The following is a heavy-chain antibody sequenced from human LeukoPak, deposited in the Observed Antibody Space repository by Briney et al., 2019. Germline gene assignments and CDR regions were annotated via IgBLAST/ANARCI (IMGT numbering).Heavy chain of an antibody. J-gene: IGHJ4*02. CDR3: ATPLSRGFWSGYLDYFDY. Sequence: SQTLSLTCTVSGGSISSGSYYWSWIRQPAGKGLEWIGRIYTSGSTNYNPSLQSRVTISVDTSKNQFSLKLSSVTAADTAVYYCATPLSRGFWSGYLDYFDYWGQGTLVTVSS. V-gene: IGHV4-61*02. CDR1: GGSISSGSYY. CDR2: IYTSGST. D-gene: IGHD3-3*01.